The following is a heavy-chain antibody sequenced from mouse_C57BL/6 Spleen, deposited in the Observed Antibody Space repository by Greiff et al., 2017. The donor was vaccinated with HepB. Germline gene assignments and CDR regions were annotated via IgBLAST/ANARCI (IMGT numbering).Heavy chain of an antibody. CDR1: GFSLTSYG. V-gene: IGHV2-5*01. CDR3: AKNLIYYDYEAMDY. J-gene: IGHJ4*01. D-gene: IGHD2-1*01. CDR2: IWRGGST. Sequence: QVQLQQSGPGLVQPSQSLSITCTVSGFSLTSYGVHWVRQSPGKGLEWLGVIWRGGSTDYNAAFMSRLSITKDNSKSQVFFKMNSLQADDTAIYYCAKNLIYYDYEAMDYWGQGTSVTVSS.